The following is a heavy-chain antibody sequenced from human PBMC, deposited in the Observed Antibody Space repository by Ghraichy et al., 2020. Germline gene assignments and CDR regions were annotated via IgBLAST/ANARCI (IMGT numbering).Heavy chain of an antibody. V-gene: IGHV4-34*01. CDR2: INHSGST. J-gene: IGHJ4*02. D-gene: IGHD2-2*02. Sequence: SETLSLTCAVYGGSFSDYYWSWIRQPPGKGLEWVGEINHSGSTNYNPSLKSRVTISVDTSKNQFSLKLTSVTAADTAVYYCARRGTPGPPAAINYWGQGTLVTVSS. CDR1: GGSFSDYY. CDR3: ARRGTPGPPAAINY.